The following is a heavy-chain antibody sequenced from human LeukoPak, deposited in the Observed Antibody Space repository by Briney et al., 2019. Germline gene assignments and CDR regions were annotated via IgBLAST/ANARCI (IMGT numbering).Heavy chain of an antibody. V-gene: IGHV4-4*07. CDR3: ARGGTMGNANWVDP. D-gene: IGHD3-16*01. CDR1: GGSISSYY. J-gene: IGHJ5*02. CDR2: IYTSGST. Sequence: SETLSLTCTVSGGSISSYYWSWIRQPAGKGLEWIGRIYTSGSTNYNPSLKSRVTMSVDTSKNQFSLKLSSVTAADTAMYYCARGGTMGNANWVDPWGQGTLVTVSS.